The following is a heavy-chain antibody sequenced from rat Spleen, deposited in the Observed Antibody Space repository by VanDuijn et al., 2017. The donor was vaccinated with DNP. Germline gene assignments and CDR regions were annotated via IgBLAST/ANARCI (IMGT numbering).Heavy chain of an antibody. V-gene: IGHV3-3*01. CDR1: GYSITTNHK. CDR2: INNAGTT. D-gene: IGHD5-1*01. CDR3: AIQLVVFDY. Sequence: EVQLQESGPGLVKPSQSLSLTCSVTGYSITTNHKWTWIRKFPGNELEWMGYINNAGTTNYNPSLKSRFSITRDTSKNQFFLQVNSVRNEDTATYYCAIQLVVFDYWGQGFMVIVSS. J-gene: IGHJ2*01.